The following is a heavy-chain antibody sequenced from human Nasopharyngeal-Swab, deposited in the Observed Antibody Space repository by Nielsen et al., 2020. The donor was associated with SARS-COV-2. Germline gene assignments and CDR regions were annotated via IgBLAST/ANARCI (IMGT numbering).Heavy chain of an antibody. D-gene: IGHD3-3*01. J-gene: IGHJ6*03. Sequence: ASVKVSCKASGGSFSSYAISWVRQAPGQGLEWMGWISAYNGNTNYAQKLQGRVTMTTDTSTSTAYMELRSLRSDDTAVYYCARHAYDFWSGSYYMDVWGKGTTVTVSS. CDR1: GGSFSSYA. V-gene: IGHV1-18*01. CDR2: ISAYNGNT. CDR3: ARHAYDFWSGSYYMDV.